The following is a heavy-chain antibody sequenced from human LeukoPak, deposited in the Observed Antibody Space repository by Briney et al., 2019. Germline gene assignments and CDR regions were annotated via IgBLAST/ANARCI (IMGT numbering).Heavy chain of an antibody. D-gene: IGHD3-16*01. CDR2: IYSGGST. J-gene: IGHJ3*02. CDR3: ANVMRNAFDI. Sequence: PGGSLRLSCAASGFTVSSYMSWVRQAPGKGLEWASIIYSGGSTYYADSVMGRFTISRDNSKNPLYLQMNSLRAEDTAVYYCANVMRNAFDIWGQGTMVTVSS. V-gene: IGHV3-53*01. CDR1: GFTVSSY.